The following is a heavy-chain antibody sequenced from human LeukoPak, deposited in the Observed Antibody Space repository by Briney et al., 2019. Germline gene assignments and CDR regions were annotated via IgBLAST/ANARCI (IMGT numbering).Heavy chain of an antibody. CDR3: ARATDSSGCCTFDY. V-gene: IGHV3-53*01. CDR2: IYSGGTT. J-gene: IGHJ4*02. D-gene: IGHD6-19*01. Sequence: QPGGSLRLSCAASGFTVSSNYMSWVRQAPGKGLEWVSIIYSGGTTYYADSVKGRFTISRDNSKNTLFLQMDSLRPEDTAVYYCARATDSSGCCTFDYWGQGTLVTVSS. CDR1: GFTVSSNY.